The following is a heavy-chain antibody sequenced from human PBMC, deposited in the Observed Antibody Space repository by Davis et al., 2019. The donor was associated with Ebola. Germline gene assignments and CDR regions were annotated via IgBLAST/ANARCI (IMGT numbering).Heavy chain of an antibody. CDR1: AGPITSDNW. J-gene: IGHJ4*02. Sequence: SETLSLTCVVSAGPITSDNWWTWVRQPPGKGLEWIGEVYHTGSTNYKATLESRVSISVDKSKNQFSLWLESVTAADTAIYYCARVMWGTYALESWGQGALVTVSS. V-gene: IGHV4-4*02. CDR3: ARVMWGTYALES. D-gene: IGHD3-16*01. CDR2: VYHTGST.